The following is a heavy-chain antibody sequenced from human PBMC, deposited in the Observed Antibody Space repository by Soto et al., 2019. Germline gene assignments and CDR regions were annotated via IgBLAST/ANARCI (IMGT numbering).Heavy chain of an antibody. Sequence: AVEVSCKSSGGTLSSYAISWVRQAPGQGLEWMGGIIPIFGTANYAQKFQGRVTITADESTSTAYMELSSLRSEDTAVYYCASVVGEYVYWGQGTLVTVSS. CDR2: IIPIFGTA. CDR3: ASVVGEYVY. D-gene: IGHD1-26*01. J-gene: IGHJ4*02. CDR1: GGTLSSYA. V-gene: IGHV1-69*13.